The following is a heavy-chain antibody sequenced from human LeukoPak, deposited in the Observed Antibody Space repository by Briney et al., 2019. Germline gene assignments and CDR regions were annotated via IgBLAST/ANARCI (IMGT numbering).Heavy chain of an antibody. CDR2: IKEDGSEI. V-gene: IGHV3-7*03. CDR3: AKDSLHYYDSSGYYYWDY. J-gene: IGHJ4*02. Sequence: GGSLRLSCAASGFTYSSKWMSWVRQAPGNGLEWVANIKEDGSEIYYMDSVKGRFTISRDNAKNSLYLQMNNLRAEDTAVYYCAKDSLHYYDSSGYYYWDYWGQGTLVTVSS. CDR1: GFTYSSKW. D-gene: IGHD3-22*01.